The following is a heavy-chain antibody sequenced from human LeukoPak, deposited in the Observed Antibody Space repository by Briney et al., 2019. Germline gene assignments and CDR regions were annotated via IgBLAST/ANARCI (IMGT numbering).Heavy chain of an antibody. CDR1: GGSFTGYY. CDR2: VNHRGDT. D-gene: IGHD1-26*01. CDR3: AKYVRLGARGYYFDY. V-gene: IGHV4-34*01. Sequence: PSETLSLTCAVYGGSFTGYYWSWIRQSPGKGLQWIAEVNHRGDTNYNPSVKGRVTISVDTSKNRFSLKLSSVTAADTAVYYCAKYVRLGARGYYFDYWGQGTLVSVSS. J-gene: IGHJ4*02.